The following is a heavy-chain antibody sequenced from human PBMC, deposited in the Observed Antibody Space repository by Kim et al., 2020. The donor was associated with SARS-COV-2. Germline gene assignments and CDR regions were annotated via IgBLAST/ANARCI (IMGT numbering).Heavy chain of an antibody. CDR2: ISYDGSNK. Sequence: GGSLRLSCAASGFTFSNFAMHWVRQAPGKGLEWVAVISYDGSNKYYVDSVKGRFTISRDDSKNTLYLQMNSLRAEDTAVYYCAQDEGYGATVYYYGMSVWGQGTTFTVSS. J-gene: IGHJ6*02. D-gene: IGHD4-17*01. V-gene: IGHV3-30*18. CDR3: AQDEGYGATVYYYGMSV. CDR1: GFTFSNFA.